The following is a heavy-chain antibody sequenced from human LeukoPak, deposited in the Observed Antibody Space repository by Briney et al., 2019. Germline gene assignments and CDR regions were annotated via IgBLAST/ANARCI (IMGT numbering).Heavy chain of an antibody. Sequence: PSETLSLTCTVSGGSISSYYWSWIRQPPGKGLEWIGYIYYSGSTNYNPSLKSRVTISVDTSKNQFSLKLSSVTAADTAVYYCARGQVGTVDNRKLAFDIWGQGTYVTVSS. CDR1: GGSISSYY. V-gene: IGHV4-59*12. CDR3: ARGQVGTVDNRKLAFDI. CDR2: IYYSGST. J-gene: IGHJ3*02. D-gene: IGHD1-26*01.